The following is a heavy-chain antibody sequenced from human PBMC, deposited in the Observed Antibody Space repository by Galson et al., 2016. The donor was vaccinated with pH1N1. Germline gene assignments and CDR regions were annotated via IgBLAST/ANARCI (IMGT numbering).Heavy chain of an antibody. J-gene: IGHJ4*02. Sequence: SLRLSCAASGFTFSSFEMNWVRQGPGKGLEWTSFISRSGSNIHYADSVKGRFTISRDNAKNSLYLQMNSLRAEDTAVYYCARASRWELLFDYWGQGTLVTVSS. CDR1: GFTFSSFE. CDR3: ARASRWELLFDY. V-gene: IGHV3-48*03. CDR2: ISRSGSNI. D-gene: IGHD3-10*01.